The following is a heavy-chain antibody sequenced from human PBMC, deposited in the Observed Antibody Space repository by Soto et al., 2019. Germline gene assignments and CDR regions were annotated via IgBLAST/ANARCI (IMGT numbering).Heavy chain of an antibody. V-gene: IGHV4-39*01. CDR3: ARYSSSWYSGSSNWFDP. Sequence: QLQLQESGPGLVKPSETLSLTCTVSGGSISSSSYYWGWIRQPPGKGLEWIGSIYYSGSTYYNPSLKSRVTISVDTSKNQFSLKLSAVTAADTAVYYCARYSSSWYSGSSNWFDPWGQGTLVTVSS. CDR1: GGSISSSSYY. CDR2: IYYSGST. J-gene: IGHJ5*02. D-gene: IGHD6-13*01.